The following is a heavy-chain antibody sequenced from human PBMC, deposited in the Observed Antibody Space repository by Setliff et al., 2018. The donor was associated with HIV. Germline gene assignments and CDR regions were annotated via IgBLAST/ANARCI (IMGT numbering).Heavy chain of an antibody. D-gene: IGHD6-6*01. CDR2: INPSSGST. CDR3: ARDPAPSSSASYFQH. V-gene: IGHV1-46*01. CDR1: GYTFTSYY. J-gene: IGHJ1*01. Sequence: ASGKVSCKASGYTFTSYYMHWVRQAPGQGLEWMGIINPSSGSTTYAQKFQGRVTMTRDTSTSTVYMELSSLRSEDTAVYYCARDPAPSSSASYFQHWGQGTLVTVSS.